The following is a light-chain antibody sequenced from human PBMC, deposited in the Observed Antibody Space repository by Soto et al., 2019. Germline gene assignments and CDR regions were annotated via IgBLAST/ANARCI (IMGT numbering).Light chain of an antibody. V-gene: IGKV3-15*01. CDR2: GVS. CDR1: LSVSNN. J-gene: IGKJ4*01. CDR3: QQYNDWPPLT. Sequence: ETVMTQSPASLSVSPGERATLSCRASLSVSNNLAWYQQKPGQAPRLLIYGVSTRATGIPARFSGSGSGTEFTLTISSLQSEDFALYYCQQYNDWPPLTFGGGTKVDIK.